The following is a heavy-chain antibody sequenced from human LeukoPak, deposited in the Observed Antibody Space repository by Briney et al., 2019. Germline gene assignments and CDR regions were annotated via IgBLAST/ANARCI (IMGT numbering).Heavy chain of an antibody. CDR3: ARPSQAMVRGVDFDY. Sequence: ASVKVSCKASGYTFTGYYMHWVRQAPGQGLEWMGWINPNSGATNYAQKFQGRVTMTRDTSISTAYMELSRLRSDDTAVYYCARPSQAMVRGVDFDYWGQGTLVTVSS. J-gene: IGHJ4*02. D-gene: IGHD3-10*01. CDR1: GYTFTGYY. CDR2: INPNSGAT. V-gene: IGHV1-2*02.